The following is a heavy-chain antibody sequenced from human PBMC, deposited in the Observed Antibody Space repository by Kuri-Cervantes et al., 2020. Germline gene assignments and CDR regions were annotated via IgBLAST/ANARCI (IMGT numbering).Heavy chain of an antibody. J-gene: IGHJ3*02. CDR3: ARDGGKLGYCSGGSCHDAFDI. D-gene: IGHD2-15*01. CDR1: GYTFTSYC. V-gene: IGHV1-3*01. Sequence: ASVKVSCKASGYTFTSYCMHWVRQAPGQRLEWMGWINAGNGNTKYSQKFQGRVTITRDTPAITAYMELSSLRSEDTAVYYCARDGGKLGYCSGGSCHDAFDIWGQGTMVTVSS. CDR2: INAGNGNT.